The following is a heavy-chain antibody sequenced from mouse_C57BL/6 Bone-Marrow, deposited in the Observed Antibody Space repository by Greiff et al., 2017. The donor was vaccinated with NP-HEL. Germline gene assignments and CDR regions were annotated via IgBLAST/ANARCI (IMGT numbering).Heavy chain of an antibody. J-gene: IGHJ4*01. CDR3: ARDNYSNYGAMDY. CDR1: GFTFSSYA. D-gene: IGHD2-5*01. CDR2: ISDGGSYT. V-gene: IGHV5-4*01. Sequence: EVMLMESGGGLVKPGGSLKLSCAASGFTFSSYAMSWVRQTPEKRLEWVATISDGGSYTYYPDNVKGRFTISRDNAKNNLYLQMSHLKSEDTAMYYCARDNYSNYGAMDYWGQGTSVTVSS.